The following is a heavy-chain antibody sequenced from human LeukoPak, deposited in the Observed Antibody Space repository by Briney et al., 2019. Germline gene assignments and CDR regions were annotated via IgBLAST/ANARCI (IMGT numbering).Heavy chain of an antibody. CDR2: INPADSDT. CDR1: GYRFTSYW. J-gene: IGHJ4*02. CDR3: ARRYLSGFYGGHFDY. D-gene: IGHD4-23*01. V-gene: IGHV5-51*01. Sequence: GESLKISCQGSGYRFTSYWIAWVRQMPGKGLEWMGIINPADSDTRYSPSVQGQVTIPADKSISTANLQWSSLKASDTAMYYCARRYLSGFYGGHFDYWGQGSLVIVSS.